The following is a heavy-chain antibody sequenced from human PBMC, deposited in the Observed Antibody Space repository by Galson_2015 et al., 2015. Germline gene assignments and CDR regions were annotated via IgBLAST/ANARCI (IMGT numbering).Heavy chain of an antibody. V-gene: IGHV3-23*01. Sequence: SLRLSCAASGFTFSSYAMSWVRQAPGKGLEWVSAISGSGGSTYYADSVKGRFTISRDNSKNTLYLQMNSLRAEDTAVYYCAREGYSSSSKNALRAFDIWGQGTMVTVSS. CDR2: ISGSGGST. CDR1: GFTFSSYA. CDR3: AREGYSSSSKNALRAFDI. D-gene: IGHD6-6*01. J-gene: IGHJ3*02.